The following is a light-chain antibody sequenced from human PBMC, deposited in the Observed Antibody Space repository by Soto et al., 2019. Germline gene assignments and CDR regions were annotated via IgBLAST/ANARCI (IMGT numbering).Light chain of an antibody. CDR3: QTWGTGIVV. CDR1: SGHSSYA. CDR2: LNSDGSH. V-gene: IGLV4-69*01. J-gene: IGLJ2*01. Sequence: QAVVTQSPSASASLGASVKLTCTLSSGHSSYAIAWHQQQPEKGPRYLMKLNSDGSHSKGDGIPDRFSGFSSGAERYLTVSSLQSEDEADYYCQTWGTGIVVFGGGTKLTVL.